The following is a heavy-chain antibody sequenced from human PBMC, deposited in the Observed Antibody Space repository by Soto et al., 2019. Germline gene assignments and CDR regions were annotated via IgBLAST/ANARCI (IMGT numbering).Heavy chain of an antibody. CDR2: IKQDGSEK. Sequence: GGSLRLSCAASGFTFSSYWMSWVRQAPGKGLEWVANIKQDGSEKYYVDSVKGRFTISRDNAKNSLYLQMNSLRAEDTAVYYCASLKGEQRYYGMDVWGQGTTVTVSS. V-gene: IGHV3-7*05. CDR3: ASLKGEQRYYGMDV. CDR1: GFTFSSYW. J-gene: IGHJ6*02. D-gene: IGHD6-25*01.